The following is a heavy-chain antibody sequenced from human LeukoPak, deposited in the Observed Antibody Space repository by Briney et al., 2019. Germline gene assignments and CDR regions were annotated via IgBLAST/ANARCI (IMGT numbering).Heavy chain of an antibody. CDR3: ARRGYSTYYYDSSGSRPEYYFDY. J-gene: IGHJ4*02. CDR2: IYYSGST. CDR1: GGSISSYY. Sequence: SETLSLTCTASGGSISSYYWSWIRQPPGKGLEWIGYIYYSGSTNYNPSLKSRVTISVDTSKNQFSLKLSSVTAADTAVYYCARRGYSTYYYDSSGSRPEYYFDYWGQGTLVTVSS. D-gene: IGHD3-22*01. V-gene: IGHV4-59*08.